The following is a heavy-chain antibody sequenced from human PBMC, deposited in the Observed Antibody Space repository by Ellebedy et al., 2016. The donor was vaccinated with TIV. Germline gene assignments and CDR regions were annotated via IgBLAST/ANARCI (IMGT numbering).Heavy chain of an antibody. V-gene: IGHV1-2*02. Sequence: ASVKVSCKASGYTFTANYLHWVRQAPGQGLEWMGWINPDSGGTNLAQKFQVRVTMTRDTSINTAYMQLIRLESDDTAVYYCARLRRGSSGMDVWGQGTAVTVSS. CDR2: INPDSGGT. D-gene: IGHD6-13*01. CDR3: ARLRRGSSGMDV. J-gene: IGHJ6*02. CDR1: GYTFTANY.